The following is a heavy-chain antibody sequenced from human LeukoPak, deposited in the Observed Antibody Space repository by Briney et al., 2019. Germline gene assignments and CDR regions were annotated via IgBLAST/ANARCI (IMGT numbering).Heavy chain of an antibody. V-gene: IGHV3-48*01. CDR1: GFTFSTYA. D-gene: IGHD2-2*01. CDR2: ISSSSSTI. Sequence: GGSLRLSCAASGFTFSTYAMHWVRQAPGKGLEWISYISSSSSTIYYADSVKGRFTISRDNAKNSLYLQMNSLRAEDTAVYYCARVGDVVLAAASNWFDPWGQGTLVTVPS. CDR3: ARVGDVVLAAASNWFDP. J-gene: IGHJ5*02.